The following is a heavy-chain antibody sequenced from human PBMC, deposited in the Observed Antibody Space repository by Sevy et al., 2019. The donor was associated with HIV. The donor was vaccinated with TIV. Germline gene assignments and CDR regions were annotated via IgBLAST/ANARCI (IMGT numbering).Heavy chain of an antibody. CDR2: IYYSGST. J-gene: IGHJ6*02. V-gene: IGHV4-59*01. CDR1: GGSISSYY. Sequence: SETLSLTCTVSGGSISSYYWSWIRQPPGKRLEWIGYIYYSGSTNYNPSLKSRVTISVDTSKNQFSLKLRSVAAADTAVYYCARESYDILPGSRGMDVWGQGTTVTVSS. CDR3: ARESYDILPGSRGMDV. D-gene: IGHD3-9*01.